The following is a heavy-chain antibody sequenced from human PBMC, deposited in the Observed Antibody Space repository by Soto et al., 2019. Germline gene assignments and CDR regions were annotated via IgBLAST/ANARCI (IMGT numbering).Heavy chain of an antibody. CDR3: ARAEYSSSWYDY. V-gene: IGHV4-34*01. J-gene: IGHJ4*02. Sequence: SLXRQPPGKGLEWIGEINHSGSTNYNPSLKSRVTISVDTSKNQFSLKLSSVTAADTAVYYCARAEYSSSWYDYWGQGTLVTVSS. D-gene: IGHD6-13*01. CDR2: INHSGST.